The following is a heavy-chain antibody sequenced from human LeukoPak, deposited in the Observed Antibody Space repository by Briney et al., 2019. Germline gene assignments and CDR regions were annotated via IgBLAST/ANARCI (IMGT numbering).Heavy chain of an antibody. D-gene: IGHD1-26*01. CDR2: INWNGGST. Sequence: GGSLRLSCAASGFTFDDYGMSWVRQAPGKGLEWVSGINWNGGSTGYADSVKGRFTISRDNAKNSLYLQMNSLRAEDTALYYCARVGRATSRAPPHYFDYWGQGTLVTVSS. J-gene: IGHJ4*02. V-gene: IGHV3-20*04. CDR1: GFTFDDYG. CDR3: ARVGRATSRAPPHYFDY.